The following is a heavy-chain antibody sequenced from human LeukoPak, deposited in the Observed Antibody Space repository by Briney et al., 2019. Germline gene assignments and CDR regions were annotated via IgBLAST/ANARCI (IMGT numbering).Heavy chain of an antibody. CDR3: ARMHRGFGVVIS. V-gene: IGHV3-21*01. Sequence: GGSLRLSCAASGFTFSSYSMNWVRQAPGKGLEWVSSISSSSSYIYYADSVKGRFTISRDNAKNSLYLQMNSLRAEDTAVYYCARMHRGFGVVISWGQGTLVTVSS. D-gene: IGHD3-3*01. CDR1: GFTFSSYS. J-gene: IGHJ4*02. CDR2: ISSSSSYI.